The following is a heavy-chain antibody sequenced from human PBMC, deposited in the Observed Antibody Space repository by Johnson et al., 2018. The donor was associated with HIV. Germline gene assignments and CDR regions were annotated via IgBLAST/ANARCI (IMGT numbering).Heavy chain of an antibody. Sequence: VQLVESGGGLVKPGGSLRLSCAASGFTVSSNYMSWVRQAPGKGLEWVSVIYSGGSTYYADSVKGRFTISRDNSKNTLYLQMNSLRAEDTAVFYCARASLARGGKIRAVDIWGQGTMVTVSS. J-gene: IGHJ3*02. V-gene: IGHV3-66*01. D-gene: IGHD4-23*01. CDR1: GFTVSSNY. CDR2: IYSGGST. CDR3: ARASLARGGKIRAVDI.